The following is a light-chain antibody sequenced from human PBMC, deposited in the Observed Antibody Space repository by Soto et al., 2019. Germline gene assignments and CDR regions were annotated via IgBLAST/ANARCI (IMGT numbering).Light chain of an antibody. CDR1: QSVRSDY. CDR3: QQYGSSPRT. CDR2: GAS. V-gene: IGKV3-20*01. Sequence: EMVLTQSPGTLSLSPGERATLSCRASQSVRSDYLAWYQQKPGQAPRLHIYGASTRATGIPDRFTGSRSGTDFTLTISRLEPEDFAVYYCQQYGSSPRTFGQGTKVDIK. J-gene: IGKJ1*01.